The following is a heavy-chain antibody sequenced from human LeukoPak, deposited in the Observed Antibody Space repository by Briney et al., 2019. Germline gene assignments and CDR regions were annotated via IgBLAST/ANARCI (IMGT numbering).Heavy chain of an antibody. Sequence: ASVKVSCKASGYTFRQYSISWVRQAPGKGFEWMGWVSPSHTTRVYAQGFQGRVTMTADTNTNTVSMELRSLRFDDTAVYFCARDYILPLETDNGDGFAIWGQGTVVTVSS. D-gene: IGHD3-3*02. J-gene: IGHJ3*02. CDR3: ARDYILPLETDNGDGFAI. CDR2: VSPSHTTR. V-gene: IGHV1-18*01. CDR1: GYTFRQYS.